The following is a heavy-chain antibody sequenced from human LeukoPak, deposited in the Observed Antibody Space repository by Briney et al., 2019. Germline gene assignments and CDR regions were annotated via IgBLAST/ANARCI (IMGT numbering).Heavy chain of an antibody. CDR2: VYYSGTYYSGGT. CDR3: ARDRGGFLEWWH. D-gene: IGHD3-3*01. CDR1: GGSIISSSYY. V-gene: IGHV4-39*07. J-gene: IGHJ4*02. Sequence: SETLSLTCTVSGGSIISSSYYWGWIRQPPGKGLEWIGTVYYSGTYYSGGTQYNPSLKSRVTISVDTSKNQFSLKLSSVTAADTAVYYCARDRGGFLEWWHWGQGTLVTVSS.